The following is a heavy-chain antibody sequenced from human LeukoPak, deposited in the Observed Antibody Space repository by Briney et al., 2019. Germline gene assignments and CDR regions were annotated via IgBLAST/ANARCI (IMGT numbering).Heavy chain of an antibody. CDR2: ISTSSSYR. Sequence: GGSLRLSCAASGFTFSSYNMNWVRQAPGKGLEWVSSISTSSSYRYYADSVKGRLTISRDNSKNTLYLQMNSLRAEDTAVYYCARDKSSGWYGRRFGDAFDIWGQGTMVTVSS. CDR1: GFTFSSYN. CDR3: ARDKSSGWYGRRFGDAFDI. D-gene: IGHD6-19*01. V-gene: IGHV3-21*01. J-gene: IGHJ3*02.